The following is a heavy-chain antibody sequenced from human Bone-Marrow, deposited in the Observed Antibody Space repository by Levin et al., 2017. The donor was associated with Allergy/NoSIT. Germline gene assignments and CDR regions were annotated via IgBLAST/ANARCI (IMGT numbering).Heavy chain of an antibody. V-gene: IGHV3-48*04. CDR1: EFSGFG. CDR3: ARAPSGKRYYFDY. D-gene: IGHD1-26*01. CDR2: ISSSGSMI. J-gene: IGHJ4*02. Sequence: PGGSLRLSCAESEFSGFGVSWVRQAPGKGLEWISFISSSGSMIYYADSVKGRFTISRDNAKNSLYLQMHSLRAEDTAVYYCARAPSGKRYYFDYWGQGTRVTVSP.